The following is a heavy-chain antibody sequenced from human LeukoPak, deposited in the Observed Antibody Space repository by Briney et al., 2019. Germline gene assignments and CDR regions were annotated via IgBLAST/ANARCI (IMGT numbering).Heavy chain of an antibody. V-gene: IGHV3-53*01. CDR1: GFSVSSNY. D-gene: IGHD1-26*01. J-gene: IGHJ6*03. CDR2: IYSGGST. CDR3: GRDRSGSHYYIDV. Sequence: GGSLRLSCAASGFSVSSNYMSWVRQAPGKGLEWVSVIYSGGSTYYAHSVKGRFTISRDSSKNTSDLQLTSLRAEDTAVYYCGRDRSGSHYYIDVWGKRATVTVSS.